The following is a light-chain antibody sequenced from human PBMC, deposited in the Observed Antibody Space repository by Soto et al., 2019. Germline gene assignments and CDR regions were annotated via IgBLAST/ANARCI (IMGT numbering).Light chain of an antibody. CDR1: QSISSW. CDR3: QQYNSYPYT. Sequence: DIPMTQSPSTLSASVGDRVTITCRASQSISSWLAWYQQKPGKAPKLLIYDASSLQSGVPSRFSGSGSGTQFTLTISSLQPDDFGTYYCQQYNSYPYTFGQGTKLEIK. V-gene: IGKV1-5*01. CDR2: DAS. J-gene: IGKJ2*01.